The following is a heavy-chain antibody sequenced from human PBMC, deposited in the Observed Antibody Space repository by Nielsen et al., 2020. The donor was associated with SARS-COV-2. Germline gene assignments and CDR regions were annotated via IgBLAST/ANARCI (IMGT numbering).Heavy chain of an antibody. V-gene: IGHV1-18*01. CDR1: GYTFTSYG. J-gene: IGHJ4*02. D-gene: IGHD2-2*01. Sequence: ASVKVSCKASGYTFTSYGISWVRQAPGQGLEWMGWISAYNGNTNYAQKLQGRVTMTTDTSTSTAYMELSSLRSEDTAVYYCARGAPEDIVVVPAANNYDYWGQGTLVTVSS. CDR2: ISAYNGNT. CDR3: ARGAPEDIVVVPAANNYDY.